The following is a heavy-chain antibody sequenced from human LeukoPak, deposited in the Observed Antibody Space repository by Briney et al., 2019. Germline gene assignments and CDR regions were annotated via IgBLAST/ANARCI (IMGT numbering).Heavy chain of an antibody. CDR3: AKALLWFGEFYYYYYGMDV. J-gene: IGHJ6*04. CDR1: GFTFSSYG. Sequence: PGGSLRLSCAASGFTFSSYGMHWVRQAPGKGLEWVAVISYDRSNKYYADSVKGRFTISRDNSKNTLYLQMNSPRAEDTAVYYCAKALLWFGEFYYYYYGMDVWGKGTTVTVSS. D-gene: IGHD3-10*01. CDR2: ISYDRSNK. V-gene: IGHV3-30*18.